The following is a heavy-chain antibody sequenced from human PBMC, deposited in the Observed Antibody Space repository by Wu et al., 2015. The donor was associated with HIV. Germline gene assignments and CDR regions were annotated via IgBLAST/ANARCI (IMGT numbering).Heavy chain of an antibody. CDR2: INPSGGST. CDR1: GYIFNGYH. Sequence: QVHLVQSGAEVKKPGASVKVSCKASGYIFNGYHMHWVRQAPGQGLEWMGWINPSGGSTTYAQKFQGRVTMTRDTSTSTVYMELSSLRSEDTAVYYCAREEEWLVQDYWGQGTLVTVSS. J-gene: IGHJ4*02. D-gene: IGHD6-19*01. CDR3: AREEEWLVQDY. V-gene: IGHV1-46*02.